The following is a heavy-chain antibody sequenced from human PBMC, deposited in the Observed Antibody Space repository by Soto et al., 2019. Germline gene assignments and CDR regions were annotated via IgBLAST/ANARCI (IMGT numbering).Heavy chain of an antibody. J-gene: IGHJ4*02. Sequence: QVQLVESGGGVVQPGGSLSLSCAAFGFTFSTHGMHWVRQAPGKGLEWVALIWNDGNKKDYADSVKGRFTISRDSSKNIVYLRMDSLRVEDTAVYFCARDTWIVSPITSLDHWGQGDLVTVSS. CDR1: GFTFSTHG. CDR3: ARDTWIVSPITSLDH. D-gene: IGHD1-26*01. V-gene: IGHV3-33*01. CDR2: IWNDGNKK.